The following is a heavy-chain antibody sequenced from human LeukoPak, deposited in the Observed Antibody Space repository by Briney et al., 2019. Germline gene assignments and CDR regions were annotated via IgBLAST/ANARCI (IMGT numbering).Heavy chain of an antibody. J-gene: IGHJ6*02. D-gene: IGHD3-10*01. CDR2: ISYDGSNK. V-gene: IGHV3-30*18. Sequence: GGSLRLSCAASGFTFSSYGMHWVRQAPGKGLEWVAVISYDGSNKYYADSVKGRFTISRDNSKNTLYLQLNSLRAEDTAVYYCAKAYYYGSGSYNYYYYGMDVWGQGTTVTVSS. CDR3: AKAYYYGSGSYNYYYYGMDV. CDR1: GFTFSSYG.